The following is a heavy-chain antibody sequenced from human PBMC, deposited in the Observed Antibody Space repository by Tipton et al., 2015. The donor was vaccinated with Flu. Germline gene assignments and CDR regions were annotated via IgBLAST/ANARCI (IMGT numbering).Heavy chain of an antibody. CDR3: ATSTVTPFPYYYYGMDV. CDR1: GFTFASYG. D-gene: IGHD4-11*01. Sequence: QLVQSGAEMKKPGASVKVSCKASGFTFASYGITWVRQAPGQGLERMGWINSYNGNTNSAQKFQGRVTMTTDTSTTTVYMELRSLRSDATAVYYCATSTVTPFPYYYYGMDVWGQGTAVTVSS. J-gene: IGHJ6*02. CDR2: INSYNGNT. V-gene: IGHV1-18*01.